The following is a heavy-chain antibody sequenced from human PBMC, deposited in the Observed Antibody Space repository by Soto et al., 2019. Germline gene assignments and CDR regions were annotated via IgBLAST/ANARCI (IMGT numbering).Heavy chain of an antibody. Sequence: GASVKLSCKASGLTLTSSAVQWVRQARGQRLEWIGWIVVGSGNTNYAQKLQGRVTMTTDTSTSTAYMELRSLRSDDTAVYYCARVEGTMIVVVITEWYYGMDVWGQGTTVTVSS. J-gene: IGHJ6*02. CDR3: ARVEGTMIVVVITEWYYGMDV. CDR1: GLTLTSSA. V-gene: IGHV1-58*01. CDR2: IVVGSGNT. D-gene: IGHD3-22*01.